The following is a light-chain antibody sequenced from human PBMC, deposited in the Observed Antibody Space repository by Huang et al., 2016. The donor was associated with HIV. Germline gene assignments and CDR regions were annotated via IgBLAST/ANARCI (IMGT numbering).Light chain of an antibody. CDR2: GAS. Sequence: EIVMTQSPATLSVSPGERATLSCRASQNIGDNLPWYQHTPGQAPRLLIYGASTRATGIPPRFSGSGSGTEFTLTISGLESEDFAVYYCQQFNNWPPRFTFGPGTTVDVK. J-gene: IGKJ3*01. CDR3: QQFNNWPPRFT. V-gene: IGKV3-15*01. CDR1: QNIGDN.